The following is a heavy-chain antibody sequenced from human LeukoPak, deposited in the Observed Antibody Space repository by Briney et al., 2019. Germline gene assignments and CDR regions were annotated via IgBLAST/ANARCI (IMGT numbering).Heavy chain of an antibody. CDR1: GDSISSYY. V-gene: IGHV4-59*08. Sequence: SETLSLTCTVSGDSISSYYWSWIRQPPGKGLEWIGYIHYSGSTKYNPSLKSRVIISIGTSKNQFSLKLSSVTAADTAVYYCARSEYSMSSGVDYWGQGTLVTVSS. CDR2: IHYSGST. CDR3: ARSEYSMSSGVDY. J-gene: IGHJ4*02. D-gene: IGHD6-6*01.